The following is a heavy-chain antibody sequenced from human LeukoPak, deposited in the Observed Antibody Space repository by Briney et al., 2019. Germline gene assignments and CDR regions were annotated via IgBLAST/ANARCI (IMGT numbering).Heavy chain of an antibody. D-gene: IGHD6-13*01. CDR3: AKVYRLDGSWSHFDY. J-gene: IGHJ4*02. V-gene: IGHV3-23*01. Sequence: QSGGSLRLSCTASGFSFTTYALGWVRQAPGKGLEWVSSLTATGRTTYYADSVKGRFTISRDNSKNTLYLEMNSLRADDTAVYYCAKVYRLDGSWSHFDYWGQGTLVTVSS. CDR1: GFSFTTYA. CDR2: LTATGRTT.